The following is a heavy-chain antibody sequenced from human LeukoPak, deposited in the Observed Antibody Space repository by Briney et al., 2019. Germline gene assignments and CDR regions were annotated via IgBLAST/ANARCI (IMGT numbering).Heavy chain of an antibody. D-gene: IGHD2-2*01. J-gene: IGHJ3*02. CDR2: IYYSGST. V-gene: IGHV4-39*07. CDR3: ASPVVGSSFGHAFDI. CDR1: GGSISSSSYY. Sequence: PSETLSLTCTVSGGSISSSSYYWGWIRQPPGKGLEWIGSIYYSGSTYYNPSLKSRVTIPVDTSRNQFSLKLSSVTAADTAVYYCASPVVGSSFGHAFDIWGQGTMVTVSS.